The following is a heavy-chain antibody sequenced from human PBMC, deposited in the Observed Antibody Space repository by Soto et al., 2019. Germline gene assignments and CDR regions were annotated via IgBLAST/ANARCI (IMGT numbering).Heavy chain of an antibody. Sequence: PTGTLALTCSVSDGSIRGENYYWTWIRQPPGTGLEWIGEINHSGSTNYNPSLKSRVTISVDTSKNQFSLKLTSVTAADTAVYYCARDKITGLFDYWGQGTLVTVSS. CDR3: ARDKITGLFDY. CDR2: INHSGST. J-gene: IGHJ4*02. D-gene: IGHD2-8*02. CDR1: DGSIRGENYY. V-gene: IGHV4-34*01.